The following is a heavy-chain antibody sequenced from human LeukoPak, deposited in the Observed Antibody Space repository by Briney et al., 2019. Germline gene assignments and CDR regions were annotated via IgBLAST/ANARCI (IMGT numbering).Heavy chain of an antibody. V-gene: IGHV3-23*01. Sequence: GGTLRLSYAASGFTFSGYGMSWVRQAPGKGLKRVSSISGSGGSTYYADSVKGRITISRDNSKNTLYLQMNSLRAEDTAVYYCAKGVGYCSGGSCQQFDYWGQGTLVTVSS. CDR1: GFTFSGYG. D-gene: IGHD2-15*01. J-gene: IGHJ4*02. CDR2: ISGSGGST. CDR3: AKGVGYCSGGSCQQFDY.